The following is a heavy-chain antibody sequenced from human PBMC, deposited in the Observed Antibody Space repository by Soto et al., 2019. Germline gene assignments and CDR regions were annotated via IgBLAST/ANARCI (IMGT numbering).Heavy chain of an antibody. CDR1: GYIFTSYT. Sequence: ASVKVSCKSSGYIFTSYTIHWVRQAPGQRLEWMGWINPVNGDTKYSQKFQGRVTISRDTSANIAYMELSSLRSEDTAIHYCARAVVPAAISSNWVDPWGQGTRVTVSS. CDR2: INPVNGDT. D-gene: IGHD2-2*02. CDR3: ARAVVPAAISSNWVDP. J-gene: IGHJ5*02. V-gene: IGHV1-3*01.